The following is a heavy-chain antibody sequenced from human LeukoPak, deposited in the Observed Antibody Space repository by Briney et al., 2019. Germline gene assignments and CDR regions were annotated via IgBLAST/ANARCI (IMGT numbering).Heavy chain of an antibody. CDR3: AKRAYCGADCYSGFDY. J-gene: IGHJ4*02. CDR2: FSGSGGGT. CDR1: GFTFSNYA. D-gene: IGHD2-21*02. V-gene: IGHV3-23*01. Sequence: PGGSLRLSCAASGFTFSNYAMSWVRQAPGKGLEWVSDFSGSGGGTYYADSVKGRFTISRDNSKNTLYLQMNSLRVEDTAVYYCAKRAYCGADCYSGFDYWGQGTLVTVSS.